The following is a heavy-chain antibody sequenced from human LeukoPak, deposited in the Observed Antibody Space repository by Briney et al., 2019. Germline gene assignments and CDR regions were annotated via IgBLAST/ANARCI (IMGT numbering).Heavy chain of an antibody. D-gene: IGHD3-16*02. V-gene: IGHV3-21*01. J-gene: IGHJ4*02. CDR3: ARDRNYDYIWGSYRPDYFDY. Sequence: PGGSPRLSCAASGFTFSSYTMNWVRQAPGKGLEWVSSISSSSSYIYYADSVKGRFTISRDNAKNSLYLQMNSLRAEDTAVYYCARDRNYDYIWGSYRPDYFDYWGQGTLVTVSS. CDR1: GFTFSSYT. CDR2: ISSSSSYI.